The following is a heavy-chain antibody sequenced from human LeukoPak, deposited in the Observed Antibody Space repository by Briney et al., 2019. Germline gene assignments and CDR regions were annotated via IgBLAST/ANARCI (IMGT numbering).Heavy chain of an antibody. CDR3: ARIYDSSGYPAFDI. V-gene: IGHV4-59*01. J-gene: IGHJ3*02. D-gene: IGHD3-22*01. CDR2: IYYSGST. Sequence: SETLSLTCTVSGGSISSYYWSWIRQPPGKGLEWVGDIYYSGSTNYKPSLKSRVTISVDTSKNQFSLKLSSVTAADTAVYYCARIYDSSGYPAFDIWGQGTMVTVSS. CDR1: GGSISSYY.